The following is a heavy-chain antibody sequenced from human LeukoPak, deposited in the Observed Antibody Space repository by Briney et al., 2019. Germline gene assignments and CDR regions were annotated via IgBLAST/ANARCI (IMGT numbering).Heavy chain of an antibody. V-gene: IGHV1-2*02. CDR3: ARGGSAEKEKYFDY. J-gene: IGHJ4*02. CDR2: FNPNSGAT. CDR1: GYTFTGYY. Sequence: ASVKVSCKASGYTFTGYYVHWVRQAPGQGLEWMGWFNPNSGATNYAQKFRGRVTMTRDTSISTAYMELNRLRSDDTAVYYCARGGSAEKEKYFDYWGQGTLVTVSS. D-gene: IGHD3-10*01.